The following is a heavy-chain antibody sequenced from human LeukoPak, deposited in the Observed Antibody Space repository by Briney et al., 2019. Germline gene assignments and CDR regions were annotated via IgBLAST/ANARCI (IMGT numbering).Heavy chain of an antibody. CDR3: ARSEHSSSSFDY. J-gene: IGHJ4*02. CDR2: ISSSSTHI. D-gene: IGHD6-6*01. CDR1: GFTLSSYS. V-gene: IGHV3-21*01. Sequence: GGSLTLSCAASGFTLSSYSMKWVRQAPGKGLEWVSYISSSSTHIYYADSVKGRFTISRDNARNSLYLQMNSLRAEDTAIYYCARSEHSSSSFDYWGQGTLVTVSS.